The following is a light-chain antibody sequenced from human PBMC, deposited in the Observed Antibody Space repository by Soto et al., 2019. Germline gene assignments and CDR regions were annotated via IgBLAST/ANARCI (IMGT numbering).Light chain of an antibody. V-gene: IGKV3-20*01. J-gene: IGKJ5*01. CDR2: GAS. CDR1: QTVIRSY. Sequence: IGMTQSPATLSVSIGVRATLSCRASQTVIRSYLAWHQQKPGQTPRLLVYGASSRATGIPDRFSGSGSGTDFTLTISRLEPEDFAVYYCQQHGGSPITFGQGTRLEIK. CDR3: QQHGGSPIT.